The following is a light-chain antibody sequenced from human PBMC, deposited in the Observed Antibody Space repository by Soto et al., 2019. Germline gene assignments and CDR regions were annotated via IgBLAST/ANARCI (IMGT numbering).Light chain of an antibody. Sequence: ENVLTQSPGTLSLSPGERATLSCRASQSVSSSYLAWYQQKPGQAPRLLIYDASSRATGIPDRFSGSGSGTDFTLTISRLEPEDFAVYYCQQYGSSPPITFGQGTRLEIK. J-gene: IGKJ5*01. CDR3: QQYGSSPPIT. V-gene: IGKV3-20*01. CDR2: DAS. CDR1: QSVSSSY.